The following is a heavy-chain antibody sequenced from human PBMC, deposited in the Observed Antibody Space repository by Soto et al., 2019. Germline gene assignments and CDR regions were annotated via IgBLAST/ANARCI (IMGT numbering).Heavy chain of an antibody. CDR3: ARGLSYYYDSSGYYLPEWAFDI. CDR1: GGTFSSYA. J-gene: IGHJ3*02. CDR2: IIPIFGTA. D-gene: IGHD3-22*01. V-gene: IGHV1-69*06. Sequence: ATAVELSCKDSGGTFSSYAISWVRQGPGQGLEWMGGIIPIFGTANYAQKFQGRVTITADKSTSTAYMELSSLRSEDTAVYYCARGLSYYYDSSGYYLPEWAFDIWGQGTMVTVSS.